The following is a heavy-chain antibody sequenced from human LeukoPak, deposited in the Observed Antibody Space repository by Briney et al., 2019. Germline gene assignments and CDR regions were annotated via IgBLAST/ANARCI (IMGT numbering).Heavy chain of an antibody. CDR1: GGSINSPNSY. CDR2: IFRDGTT. V-gene: IGHV4-39*01. CDR3: ARRVVAGTTVDF. J-gene: IGHJ4*02. D-gene: IGHD1-1*01. Sequence: SETLSLTCTVSGGSINSPNSYWGWIRQPPGKGLEWIGSIFRDGTTYYSPSLKSRVTVSVDTSLNQFSLSLMSMTAADTAVYYCARRVVAGTTVDFWGQGNLVTVSS.